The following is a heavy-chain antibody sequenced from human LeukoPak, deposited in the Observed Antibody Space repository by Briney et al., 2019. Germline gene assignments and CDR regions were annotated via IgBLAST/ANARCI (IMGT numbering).Heavy chain of an antibody. CDR2: ISSSGGAI. J-gene: IGHJ4*02. V-gene: IGHV3-48*03. Sequence: GGSLRLSCAASGFTFSSYEMNWVRLAPGKGLEWVSYISSSGGAIYYADSVKGRFTISRDNAKNSLYPQMNSLRAEDTAAYYCARDSRIAVAGTFDYWGQGTLVTVSS. CDR1: GFTFSSYE. CDR3: ARDSRIAVAGTFDY. D-gene: IGHD6-19*01.